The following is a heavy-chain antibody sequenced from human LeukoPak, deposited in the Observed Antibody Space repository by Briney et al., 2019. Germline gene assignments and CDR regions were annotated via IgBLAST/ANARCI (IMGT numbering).Heavy chain of an antibody. D-gene: IGHD3-10*01. V-gene: IGHV3-21*01. CDR1: GFTFSSYA. J-gene: IGHJ4*02. CDR3: ARVPYYGSGLDY. Sequence: GGSLRLSCAASGFTFSSYAMSWVRQAPGKGLEWVSSISSSSSYIYYADSVKGRFTISRDNAKNSLYLQMNSLRAEDTAVYYCARVPYYGSGLDYWGQGTLVTVSS. CDR2: ISSSSSYI.